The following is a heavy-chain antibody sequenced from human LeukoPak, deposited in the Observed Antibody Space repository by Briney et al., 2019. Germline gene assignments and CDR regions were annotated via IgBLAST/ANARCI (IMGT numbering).Heavy chain of an antibody. CDR3: ARDYGGNPWYFDY. J-gene: IGHJ4*02. V-gene: IGHV1-18*01. D-gene: IGHD4-23*01. CDR2: ISAYNGNT. CDR1: GYTFTSYG. Sequence: ASVKVSCKASGYTFTSYGIGWVRQAPGQGLEWMGWISAYNGNTNYAQKLQGRVTMTTDTSTSTACMELRSLRSDDTAVYYCARDYGGNPWYFDYWGQGTLVTVSS.